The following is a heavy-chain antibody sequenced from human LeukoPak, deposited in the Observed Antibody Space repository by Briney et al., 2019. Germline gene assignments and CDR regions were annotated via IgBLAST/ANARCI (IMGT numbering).Heavy chain of an antibody. CDR2: ISYDGSNK. D-gene: IGHD3-10*01. V-gene: IGHV3-30-3*01. J-gene: IGHJ6*02. Sequence: PGGSLRLSCAASGFTFSSYAMHWVRQAPGRGLKWVAVISYDGSNKYYADSVKGRFTISRDNSKNTLYLQMNSLRAEDTAVYYCARGSRTMVRGVSYYGMDVWGQGTTVTVSS. CDR1: GFTFSSYA. CDR3: ARGSRTMVRGVSYYGMDV.